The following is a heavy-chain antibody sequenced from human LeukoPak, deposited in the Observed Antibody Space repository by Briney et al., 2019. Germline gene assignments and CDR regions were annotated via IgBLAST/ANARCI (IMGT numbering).Heavy chain of an antibody. V-gene: IGHV3-74*01. CDR1: GFTFSSYW. CDR3: ARDNVGATRGYYYYGMDV. D-gene: IGHD1-26*01. CDR2: IASDGSST. Sequence: GGSLRLSCAASGFTFSSYWMNWVRQAPGKGLVWVSRIASDGSSTTYADSVEGRFSISRDNAKNTLYLQMNSLRAEDTAVYYCARDNVGATRGYYYYGMDVWGQGTTVTVSS. J-gene: IGHJ6*02.